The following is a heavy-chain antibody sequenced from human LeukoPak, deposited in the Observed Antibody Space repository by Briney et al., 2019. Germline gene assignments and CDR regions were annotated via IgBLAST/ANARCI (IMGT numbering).Heavy chain of an antibody. CDR3: ARGSRRATYYYYYYMDV. D-gene: IGHD1-26*01. Sequence: GASVKVSCKASGYTFTSYDINWVRQATGQGLEWMGWMSPNSGNTGYAQKFQGRVTMTRNTSISTAYMELSSLRSEDTAVYYCARGSRRATYYYYYYMDVWGKGTTVTISS. V-gene: IGHV1-8*01. J-gene: IGHJ6*03. CDR1: GYTFTSYD. CDR2: MSPNSGNT.